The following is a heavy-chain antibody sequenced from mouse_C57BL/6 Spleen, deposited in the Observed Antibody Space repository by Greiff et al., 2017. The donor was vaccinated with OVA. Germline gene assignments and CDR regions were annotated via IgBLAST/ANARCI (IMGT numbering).Heavy chain of an antibody. D-gene: IGHD4-1*01. CDR3: ARGANWDPFDY. CDR1: GYSITSGYY. V-gene: IGHV3-6*01. J-gene: IGHJ2*01. Sequence: DVKLQESGPGLVKPSQSLSLTCSVTGYSITSGYYWNWIRQFPGNKLEWMGYISYDGSNNYNPSLKNRISITRDTSKNQFFLKLNSVTTEDTATYYCARGANWDPFDYWGQGTTLTVSS. CDR2: ISYDGSN.